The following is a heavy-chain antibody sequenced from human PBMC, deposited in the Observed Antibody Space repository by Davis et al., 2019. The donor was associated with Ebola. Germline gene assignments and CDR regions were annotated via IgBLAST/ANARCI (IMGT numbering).Heavy chain of an antibody. Sequence: GESLKISCAASGFTVSSNYMSWVRQAPGKGLEWVSVIYSGGSTYYADSVKGRFTISRDNSKNTLYLQMNSLRAEDTAVYYCARDRFSGLIDYWGQGTLVTVSS. CDR3: ARDRFSGLIDY. CDR2: IYSGGST. V-gene: IGHV3-53*05. D-gene: IGHD3-10*01. J-gene: IGHJ4*02. CDR1: GFTVSSNY.